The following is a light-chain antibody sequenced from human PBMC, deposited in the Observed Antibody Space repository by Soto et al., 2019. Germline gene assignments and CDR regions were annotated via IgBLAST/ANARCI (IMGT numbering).Light chain of an antibody. Sequence: DIQMTQSPSTVSASVGDGVTITCRASQSISTWLAWYQQKPGNAPKLLIYDASTLESGVPSGFSGSGSGTEFTLTISSLQPDDFATYYCQQYYTWPITFGGGTKVEIK. CDR3: QQYYTWPIT. CDR2: DAS. CDR1: QSISTW. V-gene: IGKV1-5*01. J-gene: IGKJ4*01.